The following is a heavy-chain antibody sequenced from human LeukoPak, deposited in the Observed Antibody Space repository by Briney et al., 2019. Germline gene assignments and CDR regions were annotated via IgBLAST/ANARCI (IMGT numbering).Heavy chain of an antibody. CDR1: GYTFTGYY. D-gene: IGHD3-22*01. Sequence: SCKASGYTFTGYYMHWVRQAPGKRLEGVAVIWYDGSNKYYADSVKGRLTISRDNSKNTLYLQMNSLRAEDTAVYYCASDFRAHYYDSSGSFDYWGQGTLVTVSS. V-gene: IGHV3-33*01. J-gene: IGHJ4*02. CDR3: ASDFRAHYYDSSGSFDY. CDR2: IWYDGSNK.